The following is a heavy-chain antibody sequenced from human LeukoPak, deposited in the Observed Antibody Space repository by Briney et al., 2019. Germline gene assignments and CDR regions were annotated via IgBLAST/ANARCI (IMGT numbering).Heavy chain of an antibody. CDR1: GFTFSSYG. D-gene: IGHD4-17*01. CDR2: IWYDGSNK. V-gene: IGHV3-33*01. Sequence: PGRSLRLSCAASGFTFSSYGMHWVRQAPGKGLEWVAVIWYDGSNKYYADSVKGRFTISRDNSKNTLDLQMNSLRAEDTAVYYCARNWWDYSDNGDYHPGLWGQGTTVTVAS. J-gene: IGHJ6*02. CDR3: ARNWWDYSDNGDYHPGL.